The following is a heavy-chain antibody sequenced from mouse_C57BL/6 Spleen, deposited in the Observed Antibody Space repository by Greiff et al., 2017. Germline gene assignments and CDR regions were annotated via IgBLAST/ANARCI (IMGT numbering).Heavy chain of an antibody. J-gene: IGHJ4*01. CDR3: ARRESYGSSYEYAMDY. V-gene: IGHV5-12*01. CDR1: GFTFSDYY. CDR2: ISNGGGST. D-gene: IGHD1-1*01. Sequence: EVQLQQSGGGLVQPGGSLKLSCAASGFTFSDYYMYWVRQTPEKRLEWVAYISNGGGSTYYPDTVKGRFTISRDNAKNTLYLQMSRLKSEDTAMYYCARRESYGSSYEYAMDYWGQGTSVTVSS.